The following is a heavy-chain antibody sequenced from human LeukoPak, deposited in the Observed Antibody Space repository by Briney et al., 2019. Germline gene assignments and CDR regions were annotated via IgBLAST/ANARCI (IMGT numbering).Heavy chain of an antibody. D-gene: IGHD3-22*01. V-gene: IGHV4-39*01. Sequence: SETLSLTCTVSGGSISSSSYYWGWIRQPPGKGLEWIGSFYYSGSTYYNPSLKSRVTMSVDTSKNQFSLKLSSVTAADTAVYYRARHCYYDSSGYCFDYWGQGTLVTVSS. CDR1: GGSISSSSYY. CDR2: FYYSGST. CDR3: ARHCYYDSSGYCFDY. J-gene: IGHJ4*02.